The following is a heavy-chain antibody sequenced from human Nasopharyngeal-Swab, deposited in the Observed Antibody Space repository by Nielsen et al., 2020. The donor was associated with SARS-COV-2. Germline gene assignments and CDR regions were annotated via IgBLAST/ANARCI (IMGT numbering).Heavy chain of an antibody. D-gene: IGHD1-26*01. J-gene: IGHJ4*02. CDR1: GFAFGNYA. V-gene: IGHV3-23*01. CDR3: AKEGSIIVGTFFDS. CDR2: ISGSGGNT. Sequence: GGSLRLSCTVSGFAFGNYAMSWVRQAPGKGLEWVSGISGSGGNTFVADSVKGRFTISRDNSKNTLYLQMSSPRVADTATYYCAKEGSIIVGTFFDSWGQGALVTVSS.